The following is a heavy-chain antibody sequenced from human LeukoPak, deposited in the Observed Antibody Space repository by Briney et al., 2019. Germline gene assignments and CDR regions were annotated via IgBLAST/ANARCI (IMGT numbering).Heavy chain of an antibody. V-gene: IGHV3-23*01. CDR1: GFTFSTYA. CDR3: VKRPSESCTSGGCYFDS. CDR2: VSDGGSDT. J-gene: IGHJ4*02. D-gene: IGHD2-8*01. Sequence: GGSLRLSCAASGFTFSTYAMAWVRQAPGKGLEWVSSVSDGGSDTYYADSVKGRFTISRDNSRNTLFLQMHSLGAEDTAAYYCVKRPSESCTSGGCYFDSWGQGTLVTVSS.